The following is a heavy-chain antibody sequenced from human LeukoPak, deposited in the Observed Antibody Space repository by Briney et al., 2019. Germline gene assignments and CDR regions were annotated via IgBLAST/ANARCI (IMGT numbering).Heavy chain of an antibody. CDR1: GGSISSGGYY. Sequence: SETLSLTCTVSGGSISSGGYYWSWIRQHPGKGLEWIGYIYYSGSTYYNPSLKSRVTISVDTSKNQFSLKLSSVTAADTAVYYCARVRGGVVVPAAMHYYYGMDVWGKGTTVTVSS. J-gene: IGHJ6*04. CDR3: ARVRGGVVVPAAMHYYYGMDV. D-gene: IGHD2-2*01. CDR2: IYYSGST. V-gene: IGHV4-31*03.